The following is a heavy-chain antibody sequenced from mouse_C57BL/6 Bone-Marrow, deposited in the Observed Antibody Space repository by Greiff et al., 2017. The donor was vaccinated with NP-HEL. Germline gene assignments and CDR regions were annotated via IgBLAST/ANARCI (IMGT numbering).Heavy chain of an antibody. CDR1: GYTFTSYW. CDR2: IDPSDSYT. CDR3: AREGARTAQATGGFAY. J-gene: IGHJ3*01. D-gene: IGHD3-2*02. V-gene: IGHV1-69*01. Sequence: QVQLKQPGAELVMPGASVKLSCKASGYTFTSYWMHWVKQRPGQGLEWIGEIDPSDSYTNYNQKFKGKSTLTVDKSSSTAYMQLSSLTSEDSAVYYWAREGARTAQATGGFAYWGQGTLVTVSA.